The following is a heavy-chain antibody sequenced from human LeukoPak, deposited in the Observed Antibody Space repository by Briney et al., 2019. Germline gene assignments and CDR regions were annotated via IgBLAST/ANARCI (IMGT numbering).Heavy chain of an antibody. D-gene: IGHD4-23*01. Sequence: SETLSLTCTVSGASIGDTAWSWVRQPAGRGLEWIGRVFSSGATLYNPSLNGRVSMSVDASKKQVSLKVTPVTVADTAVYYCARDDKGYYDGRWTAFDIWGQGTVVTVSS. V-gene: IGHV4-4*07. CDR3: ARDDKGYYDGRWTAFDI. CDR2: VFSSGAT. CDR1: GASIGDTA. J-gene: IGHJ3*02.